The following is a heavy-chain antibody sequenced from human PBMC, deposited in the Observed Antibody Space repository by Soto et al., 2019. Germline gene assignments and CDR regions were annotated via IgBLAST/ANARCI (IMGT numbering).Heavy chain of an antibody. CDR1: GYTLTELS. CDR2: FDPEDGET. CDR3: ATARIVGATSPFDY. Sequence: ASVKVSCKVSGYTLTELSMHWVRQAPGKGLEWMGGFDPEDGETIYAQKFQGRVTMTEDTSTDTAYMELSSLRSEDTAVYYCATARIVGATSPFDYWGQGTLVTVSS. J-gene: IGHJ4*02. V-gene: IGHV1-24*01. D-gene: IGHD1-26*01.